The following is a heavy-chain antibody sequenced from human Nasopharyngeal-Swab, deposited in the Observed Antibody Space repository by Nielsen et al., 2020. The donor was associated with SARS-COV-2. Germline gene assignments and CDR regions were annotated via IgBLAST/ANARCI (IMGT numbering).Heavy chain of an antibody. V-gene: IGHV4-39*01. D-gene: IGHD5-12*01. CDR2: IYYSGST. J-gene: IGHJ4*02. Sequence: WIRQPPGQGLEWIGSIYYSGSTYYNPSLKSRVTISVDTSKNQFSLKLSSVTAADTAVYYCARQETGGYQYYFDYWGQGTLVTVSS. CDR3: ARQETGGYQYYFDY.